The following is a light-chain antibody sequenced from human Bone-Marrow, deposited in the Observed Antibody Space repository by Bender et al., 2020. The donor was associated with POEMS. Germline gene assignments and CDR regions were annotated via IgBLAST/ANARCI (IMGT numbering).Light chain of an antibody. CDR2: TNN. CDR3: QVWDSSTDHRV. CDR1: GSNIGGYP. J-gene: IGLJ3*02. Sequence: QSVLTQPPSVSGTPGQRVTISCSGSGSNIGGYPVNWYQQLPGTAPRLLIYTNNERPSGVHDRFSGSNSGNTATLTISRVEAGDEADYYCQVWDSSTDHRVFGGGTKLTVL. V-gene: IGLV1-44*01.